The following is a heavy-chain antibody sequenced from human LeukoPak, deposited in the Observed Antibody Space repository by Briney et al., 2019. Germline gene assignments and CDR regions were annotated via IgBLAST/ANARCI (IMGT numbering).Heavy chain of an antibody. CDR1: EFTFSSYS. CDR3: ASRYL. J-gene: IGHJ5*02. CDR2: IKQDGSEK. D-gene: IGHD4-17*01. V-gene: IGHV3-7*01. Sequence: GSLRLSCAASEFTFSSYSMNWVRQAPGKGLEWVANIKQDGSEKYYVDSVKGRFTISRDNAKNSLYLQMNSLRAEDTAVYYCASRYLWGQGTLVTVSS.